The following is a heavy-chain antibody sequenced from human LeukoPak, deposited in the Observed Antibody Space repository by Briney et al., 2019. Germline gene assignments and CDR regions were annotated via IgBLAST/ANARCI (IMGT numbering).Heavy chain of an antibody. CDR3: ARGGGLDV. J-gene: IGHJ6*02. D-gene: IGHD3-16*01. CDR2: INHNGNVN. V-gene: IGHV3-7*03. Sequence: PGGSLRLSCAASGFVFSSYAMHWVRQAPGKGLEWVASINHNGNVNYYVDSVKGRFTISRDNAKNSLYLQMSNLRAEDTAVYFCARGGGLDVWGQGATVTVSS. CDR1: GFVFSSYA.